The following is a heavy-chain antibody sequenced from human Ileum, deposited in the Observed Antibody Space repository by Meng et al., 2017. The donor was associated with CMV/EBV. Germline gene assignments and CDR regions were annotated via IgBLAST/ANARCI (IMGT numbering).Heavy chain of an antibody. Sequence: ASVKVSCKASGYTFTSYDINWVRQATGQGLEWMGWMNPNSGNTGYAQKFQGRVTITRNTSISTAYMELSSLRSEDTAVYYCARGIVPAAPLGYYYYGMDVWGQGNTVTVSS. CDR3: ARGIVPAAPLGYYYYGMDV. J-gene: IGHJ6*02. CDR1: GYTFTSYD. D-gene: IGHD2-2*01. CDR2: MNPNSGNT. V-gene: IGHV1-8*03.